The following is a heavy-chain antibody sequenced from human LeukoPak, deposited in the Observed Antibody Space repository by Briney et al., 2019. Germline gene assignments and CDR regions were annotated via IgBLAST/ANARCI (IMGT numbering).Heavy chain of an antibody. Sequence: GESLKISCKGSGYSFTSYWITWVRQMPGKGLEWMGRIDPSDSYTNYSPSFQGHVTISADKSISTAYLQWSSLKASDTAIYYCARHENIFSTFDMWGQGTMVTVSS. CDR3: ARHENIFSTFDM. J-gene: IGHJ3*02. CDR1: GYSFTSYW. D-gene: IGHD3-9*01. V-gene: IGHV5-10-1*01. CDR2: IDPSDSYT.